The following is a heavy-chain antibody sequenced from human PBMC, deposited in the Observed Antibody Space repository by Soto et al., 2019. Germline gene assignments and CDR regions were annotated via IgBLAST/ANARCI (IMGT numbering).Heavy chain of an antibody. CDR2: IYSGGST. CDR1: GFTVSGNY. D-gene: IGHD4-17*01. J-gene: IGHJ6*02. V-gene: IGHV3-53*01. Sequence: GGSLRLSCAASGFTVSGNYMSWVRQSPGKGLEWVSVIYSGGSTYYADSVKGRFTISRDNSKNTLYLQMNSLRAEDTAVYYWAMVDHAGNTTTLRDVWAQGTTVTVSS. CDR3: AMVDHAGNTTTLRDV.